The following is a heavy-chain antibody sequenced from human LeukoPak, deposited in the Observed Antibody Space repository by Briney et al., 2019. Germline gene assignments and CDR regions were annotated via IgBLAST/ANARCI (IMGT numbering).Heavy chain of an antibody. Sequence: VASVKASCKASGGTFSSYAISWVRQAPGQGLEWMGGIIPIFGTANYAQKFQGRVTITTDESTSTAYMELSSLRSEDTAVYYCARATGWDCSSTSCPGGYWGQGTLVTVSS. J-gene: IGHJ4*02. CDR2: IIPIFGTA. D-gene: IGHD2-2*01. V-gene: IGHV1-69*05. CDR3: ARATGWDCSSTSCPGGY. CDR1: GGTFSSYA.